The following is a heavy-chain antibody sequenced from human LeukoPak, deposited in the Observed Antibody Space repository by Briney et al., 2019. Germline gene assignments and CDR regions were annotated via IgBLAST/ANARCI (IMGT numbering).Heavy chain of an antibody. J-gene: IGHJ3*02. D-gene: IGHD3-22*01. CDR1: GYTFTGYY. Sequence: ASVKVSCKASGYTFTGYYMHWVRQAPGQGLEWMGWINPNSGGTNYAQKFQGRVTMTRDTSISTAYMELSRLRSDDTAVYYCARLGNTPYYDSSGQRRTSGTSDIWGQGTMVTVSS. CDR3: ARLGNTPYYDSSGQRRTSGTSDI. CDR2: INPNSGGT. V-gene: IGHV1-2*02.